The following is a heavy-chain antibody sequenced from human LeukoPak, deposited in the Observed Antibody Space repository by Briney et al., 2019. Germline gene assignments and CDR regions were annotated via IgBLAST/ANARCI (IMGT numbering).Heavy chain of an antibody. D-gene: IGHD3-9*01. J-gene: IGHJ4*02. Sequence: PGGSLRLSCAASGFTFSSYWMSWVRQAAGKGLEWVANIKEDGSGKYYVDSVKGRFTISRDNAKNSLYLQMNSLRAEDTAVYYCVRILTGYDAFDYWGQGTLVTVSS. CDR3: VRILTGYDAFDY. CDR1: GFTFSSYW. V-gene: IGHV3-7*01. CDR2: IKEDGSGK.